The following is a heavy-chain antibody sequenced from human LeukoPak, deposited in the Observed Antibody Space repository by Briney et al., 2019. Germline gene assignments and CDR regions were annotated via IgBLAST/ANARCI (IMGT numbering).Heavy chain of an antibody. J-gene: IGHJ4*02. D-gene: IGHD3-9*01. CDR2: ISGSADST. CDR3: ARDGPQQVDWLVGYFDY. Sequence: GRSLRLSCAASGFTFSSSAMSWVRQAPGKGLEWVSSISGSADSTYYADSVKGRFTISRDNSKNTLYLQMNSLRAEDTALYYCARDGPQQVDWLVGYFDYWGQGTLVTVSS. CDR1: GFTFSSSA. V-gene: IGHV3-23*01.